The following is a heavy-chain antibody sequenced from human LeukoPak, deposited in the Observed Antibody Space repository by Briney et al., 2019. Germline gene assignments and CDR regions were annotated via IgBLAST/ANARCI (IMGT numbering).Heavy chain of an antibody. CDR3: ARARMAAAGYRP. Sequence: PGGSLRLSCAASGFTFSSYWMHWVRQAPGKGLVWVSRINSDGSSTSYADSVKGRFTISRDNAKNTLYLQMNSLRAEDTAVYYCARARMAAAGYRPWGQGTLVTVSS. CDR1: GFTFSSYW. CDR2: INSDGSST. V-gene: IGHV3-74*01. D-gene: IGHD6-13*01. J-gene: IGHJ5*02.